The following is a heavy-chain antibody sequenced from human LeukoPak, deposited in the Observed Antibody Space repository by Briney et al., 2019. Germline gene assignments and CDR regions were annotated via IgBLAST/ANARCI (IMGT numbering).Heavy chain of an antibody. D-gene: IGHD6-19*01. J-gene: IGHJ5*02. Sequence: GGSLRLSCAASGFIFSSYWMSWVRQAPGKGLEWVANIKQDGSEKYYVDSVKGRFTISRDNAKNSLYLQMNSLRAEDTAVYYCARSGRIAVAGGCWFDPWGQGTLVTVSS. CDR2: IKQDGSEK. CDR1: GFIFSSYW. CDR3: ARSGRIAVAGGCWFDP. V-gene: IGHV3-7*01.